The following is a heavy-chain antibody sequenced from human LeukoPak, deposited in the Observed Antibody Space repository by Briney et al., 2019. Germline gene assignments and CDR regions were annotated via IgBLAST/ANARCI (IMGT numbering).Heavy chain of an antibody. Sequence: SVKVSCKASGGTFSSYAISWVRQAPGQGLEWMGRIIPILGIANYAQKFQGRVTITADKSTSTAYMELSSLRSEDTAVYYCARPAYYYDSSGYYGAFDIWGQGTMVTVSS. D-gene: IGHD3-22*01. CDR2: IIPILGIA. CDR3: ARPAYYYDSSGYYGAFDI. CDR1: GGTFSSYA. V-gene: IGHV1-69*04. J-gene: IGHJ3*02.